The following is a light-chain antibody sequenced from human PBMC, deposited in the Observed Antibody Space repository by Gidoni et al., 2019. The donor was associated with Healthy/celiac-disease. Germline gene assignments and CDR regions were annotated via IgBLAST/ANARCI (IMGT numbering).Light chain of an antibody. J-gene: IGKJ4*01. CDR2: DAS. CDR3: QQRSNWPPLT. CDR1: QSVSSY. Sequence: EIVLTKSPATLSLSPGERATLSCRASQSVSSYLAWYQQKPGQAPRLLIYDASNRATRIPARFSGSGSGTDFTLTTSSLEPEDFAVYYCQQRSNWPPLTFGGGTKVEIK. V-gene: IGKV3-11*01.